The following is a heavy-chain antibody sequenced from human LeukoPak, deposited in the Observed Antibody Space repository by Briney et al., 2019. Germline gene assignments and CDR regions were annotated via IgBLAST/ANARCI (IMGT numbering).Heavy chain of an antibody. D-gene: IGHD3-10*01. CDR1: GYSFNDYS. CDR3: ARGGSGSSYLYYFDY. J-gene: IGHJ4*02. V-gene: IGHV1-2*06. CDR2: INSNSGGT. Sequence: ASVKVSCKASGYSFNDYSMHWVRQAPGQGLEWMGRINSNSGGTSYVQNFQGRVTMTRDTSINTAYMELSGLTSDDTAVYYCARGGSGSSYLYYFDYWGQGTLVSASS.